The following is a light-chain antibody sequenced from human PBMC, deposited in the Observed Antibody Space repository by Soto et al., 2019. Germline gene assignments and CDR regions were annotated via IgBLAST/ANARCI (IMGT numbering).Light chain of an antibody. J-gene: IGLJ1*01. V-gene: IGLV2-14*01. CDR3: SSHLRSSFYV. CDR1: SSDVGGYIY. CDR2: EVS. Sequence: QSVLTQPASVSGSPGQSITISCTGTSSDVGGYIYVSWYQQHPGKAPKLMIYEVSNRPSRVSNRFSGSKSGNTASLTISGLQAEDEADYYCSSHLRSSFYVFGTGTKLTVL.